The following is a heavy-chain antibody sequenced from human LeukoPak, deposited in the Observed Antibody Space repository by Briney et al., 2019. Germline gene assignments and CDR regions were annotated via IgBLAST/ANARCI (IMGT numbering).Heavy chain of an antibody. Sequence: SXXXSXXAXGXTFXXYAMSWVRQAPGKGLEWVSAISGSGGSTYYADSVKGRFTISRDNSKNTLYLQMNSLRAEDTAVYYCAKSEGPYGSGSYGYFDYWGQGTLVTVSS. CDR3: AKSEGPYGSGSYGYFDY. D-gene: IGHD3-10*01. CDR2: ISGSGGST. J-gene: IGHJ4*02. V-gene: IGHV3-23*01. CDR1: GXTFXXYA.